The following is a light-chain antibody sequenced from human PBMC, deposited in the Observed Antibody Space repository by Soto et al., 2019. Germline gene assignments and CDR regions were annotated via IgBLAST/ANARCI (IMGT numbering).Light chain of an antibody. CDR3: QQYNSYSPT. CDR2: KAS. Sequence: MPPSPSHLSTSLGDRITITCRASQSISVWLAWYQQKAGKAPNLLIYKASRLESGVPSRFSGSGSETEFTLTISGLQPGDSATYYCQQYNSYSPTFGQGTKVDIK. J-gene: IGKJ1*01. CDR1: QSISVW. V-gene: IGKV1-5*03.